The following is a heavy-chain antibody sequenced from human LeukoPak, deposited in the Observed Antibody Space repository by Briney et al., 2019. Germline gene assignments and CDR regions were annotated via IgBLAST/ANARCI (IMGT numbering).Heavy chain of an antibody. CDR2: IGSASDT. CDR1: GFTFSSFD. Sequence: GGSLRLSCAASGFTFSSFDMHWVRQPTGQGLEWVSTIGSASDTYYPGSVEGRFTLSRDNAKNSLCLQMNSLTAGDTAVYYCARGPPRGKYYYMDVWGKGTTVTVSS. V-gene: IGHV3-13*01. CDR3: ARGPPRGKYYYMDV. D-gene: IGHD1-14*01. J-gene: IGHJ6*03.